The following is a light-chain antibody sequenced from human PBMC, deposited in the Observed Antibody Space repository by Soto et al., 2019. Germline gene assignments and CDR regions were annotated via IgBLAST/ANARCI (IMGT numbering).Light chain of an antibody. CDR2: AVA. V-gene: IGKV3-20*01. CDR1: QRITNND. Sequence: EIILTQSPGTLSLSPGDRATLSCRASQRITNNDLAWFQQKPGQSPRLLIYAVATRAAGTPDRFGGSGSGTDFTLTISSQEPEDFALYHCLQYDTSPLTFGGGTKLEI. J-gene: IGKJ4*01. CDR3: LQYDTSPLT.